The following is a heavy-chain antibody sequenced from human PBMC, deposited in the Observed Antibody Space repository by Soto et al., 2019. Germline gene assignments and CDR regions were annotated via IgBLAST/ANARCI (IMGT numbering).Heavy chain of an antibody. J-gene: IGHJ4*02. CDR2: IFNSGTT. Sequence: QVQLQESGPGLVKPSQTLSLTCPVSGASTVSHYHWTWIRQPPGKGLEWMGYIFNSGTTFYNPSLTSRLSISMDTSGNHFSLELRSVTAADTAVYYCALALGPTTGLDYWGQGTLGTVSS. D-gene: IGHD1-26*01. CDR1: GASTVSHYH. V-gene: IGHV4-31*02. CDR3: ALALGPTTGLDY.